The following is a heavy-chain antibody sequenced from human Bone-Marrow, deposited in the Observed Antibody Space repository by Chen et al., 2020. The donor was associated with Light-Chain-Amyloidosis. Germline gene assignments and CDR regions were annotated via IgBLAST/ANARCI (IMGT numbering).Heavy chain of an antibody. D-gene: IGHD3-10*01. CDR2: ISSSSSTI. Sequence: EVQLVESGGGLVKPGGSLRLSCAAFGFPFCSDSRNWVRQAPGKGLEWVSYISSSSSTIYYADSVKGRFTISRDNAKNSLYLQMNSLRAEDTAVYYCARDRDYYGSGSYTVYWGQGTLVTVSS. J-gene: IGHJ4*02. CDR1: GFPFCSDS. CDR3: ARDRDYYGSGSYTVY. V-gene: IGHV3-48*01.